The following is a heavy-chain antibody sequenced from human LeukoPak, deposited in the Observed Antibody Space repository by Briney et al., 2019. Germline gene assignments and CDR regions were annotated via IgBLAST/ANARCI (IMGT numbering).Heavy chain of an antibody. CDR3: ARCVTARLLQSRRYYDS. CDR1: GGSISSSSYY. D-gene: IGHD2-21*01. Sequence: KPSETLSLTCTVSGGSISSSSYYWGWIRQPPGKGLEWIGSIYYSGSTYYNPSLKSRVTISVDTSKNQFSLKLSSVTAADRAVYYCARCVTARLLQSRRYYDSWGQGTLVTVSS. V-gene: IGHV4-39*07. J-gene: IGHJ4*02. CDR2: IYYSGST.